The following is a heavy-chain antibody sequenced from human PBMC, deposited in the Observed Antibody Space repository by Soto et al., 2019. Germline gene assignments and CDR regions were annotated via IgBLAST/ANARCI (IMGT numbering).Heavy chain of an antibody. CDR3: ASSGPGVGPPYFDY. CDR1: GFTFSSYA. J-gene: IGHJ4*02. D-gene: IGHD6-19*01. V-gene: IGHV1-69*01. Sequence: VQLVESGGGLVKPGGSLRLSCAASGFTFSSYAISWVRQAPGQGLEWMGGIIPIFGTANYAQKFQGRVTITADESTSTAYMELSSLRSEDTAVYYCASSGPGVGPPYFDYWGQGTLVTVSS. CDR2: IIPIFGTA.